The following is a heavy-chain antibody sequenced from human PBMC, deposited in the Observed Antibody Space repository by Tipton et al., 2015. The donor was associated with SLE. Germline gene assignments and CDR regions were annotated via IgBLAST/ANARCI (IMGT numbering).Heavy chain of an antibody. CDR2: IYYSGNT. J-gene: IGHJ6*03. CDR3: ARDGYCSTSNCRTSGYMDV. D-gene: IGHD2-2*01. CDR1: GGSISSGGYY. V-gene: IGHV4-61*08. Sequence: TLSLTCTVSGGSISSGGYYWGWIRQPPGKGLEWIGYIYYSGNTNYNPSLKSRVTISVDTSKSQFSLQLTSVTAADTAVYYCARDGYCSTSNCRTSGYMDVWGKGTMVNVSS.